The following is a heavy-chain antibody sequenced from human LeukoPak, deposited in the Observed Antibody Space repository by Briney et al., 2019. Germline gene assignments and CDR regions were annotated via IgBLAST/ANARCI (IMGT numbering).Heavy chain of an antibody. CDR2: INHSGSI. J-gene: IGHJ5*02. V-gene: IGHV4-34*01. CDR3: TTRGSLAVAENWFDP. Sequence: SETLSLTCTVYGGSFSGYYWSWIRQPPGRGLEWIGEINHSGSINYNPSLKSRVTISVDTSKNQFSLKLSSVTAADTAVYYCTTRGSLAVAENWFDPWGQGTLVTVSS. CDR1: GGSFSGYY. D-gene: IGHD6-19*01.